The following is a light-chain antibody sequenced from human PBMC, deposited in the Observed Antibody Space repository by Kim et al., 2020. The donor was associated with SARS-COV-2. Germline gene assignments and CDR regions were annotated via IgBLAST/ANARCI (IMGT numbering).Light chain of an antibody. Sequence: SVGDRITNHCRGRSNNCALFKWEQQETGSAPKILIFHSSPVAHWDPSRFRGKGYGTDFTLTISSLQPEDFATYYCQKSFTTPLTFGGGTKVDIK. J-gene: IGKJ4*01. CDR1: SNNCAL. CDR3: QKSFTTPLT. V-gene: IGKV1-39*01. CDR2: HSS.